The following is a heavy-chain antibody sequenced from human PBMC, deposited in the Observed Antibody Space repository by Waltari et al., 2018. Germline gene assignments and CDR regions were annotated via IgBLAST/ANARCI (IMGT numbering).Heavy chain of an antibody. V-gene: IGHV4-39*01. Sequence: QLHLQESGPGLVKPSETLSLTCTVSGDSISSSSYYWGWIRQPPGKGLEWIGSIYYSGSTYYNPSLKSRVTISVDTSKTQFSLQLSSVTAADTAVYYCASLGAYYDFWSGYSDVWGQGTTVTVSS. CDR2: IYYSGST. CDR1: GDSISSSSYY. CDR3: ASLGAYYDFWSGYSDV. J-gene: IGHJ6*02. D-gene: IGHD3-3*01.